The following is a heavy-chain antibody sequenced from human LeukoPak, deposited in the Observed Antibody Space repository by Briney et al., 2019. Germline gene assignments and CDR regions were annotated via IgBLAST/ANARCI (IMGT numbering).Heavy chain of an antibody. CDR2: IYPGDSDT. V-gene: IGHV5-51*01. J-gene: IGHJ4*02. CDR1: GYSFTSYW. Sequence: GESLKISCKGSGYSFTSYWIGWVRQMPGKGLEWMGIIYPGDSDTRYSPSFQGQVTISADKSISTAYLQWSSLKVSDTAMYYCALSGPMYSSGWCGDYWGQGTLVTVSS. D-gene: IGHD6-19*01. CDR3: ALSGPMYSSGWCGDY.